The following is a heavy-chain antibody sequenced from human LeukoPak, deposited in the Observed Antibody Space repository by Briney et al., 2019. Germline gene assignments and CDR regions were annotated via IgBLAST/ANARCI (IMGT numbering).Heavy chain of an antibody. CDR3: ARGALGMLGPHNPFDY. CDR2: INTNNGGT. Sequence: ASVKVSCKASGYTFTGNYLHWVRQAPGQGLEWMGWINTNNGGTSYAQTFLGRVTMTRDTSISTAYLEPVSLRSDDTAVYYCARGALGMLGPHNPFDYWGQRTLVTLSS. J-gene: IGHJ4*02. D-gene: IGHD1-26*01. V-gene: IGHV1-2*02. CDR1: GYTFTGNY.